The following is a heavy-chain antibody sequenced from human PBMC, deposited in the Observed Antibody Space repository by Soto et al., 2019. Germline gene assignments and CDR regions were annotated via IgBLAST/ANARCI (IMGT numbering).Heavy chain of an antibody. CDR3: ARGANWRVSWYFDL. CDR2: INHSGST. CDR1: SESFSGFY. Sequence: PSETLSLTCAVYSESFSGFYWSWIRQPPGKGLEWIGEINHSGSTNYNPSLKSRVTISVDTSRNQSSLNLNSVTAADTAVYYCARGANWRVSWYFDLWGRGTLVTVS. D-gene: IGHD1-1*01. J-gene: IGHJ2*01. V-gene: IGHV4-34*01.